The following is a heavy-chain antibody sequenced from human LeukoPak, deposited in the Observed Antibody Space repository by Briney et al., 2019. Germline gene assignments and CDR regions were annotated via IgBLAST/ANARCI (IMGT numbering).Heavy chain of an antibody. J-gene: IGHJ4*02. CDR1: GFTFFEYS. V-gene: IGHV3-30*18. Sequence: PGGSLRLSCAASGFTFFEYSMHWVRQAPGKGLEWVALISYDGSNKYYADSVKGRFTISRDNSKNTLYLQMNSLRAEDTAVYYCAKDTERYCSGGSCYYFDYWGQGTLVTVSS. D-gene: IGHD2-15*01. CDR3: AKDTERYCSGGSCYYFDY. CDR2: ISYDGSNK.